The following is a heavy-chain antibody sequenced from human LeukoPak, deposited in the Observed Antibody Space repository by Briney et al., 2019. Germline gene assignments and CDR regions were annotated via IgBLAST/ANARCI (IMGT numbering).Heavy chain of an antibody. Sequence: KRGGSPRLSCAASGFTFSSYSMNWVRQAPGKGLEWVSSISSSSSYIYYADSVKGRFTISRDNAKNSLCLQMNSLRAEDTAVYYCARDLSDYSYGGHVGWGQGTLVTVSS. CDR3: ARDLSDYSYGGHVG. J-gene: IGHJ4*02. CDR2: ISSSSSYI. V-gene: IGHV3-21*01. D-gene: IGHD3-10*01. CDR1: GFTFSSYS.